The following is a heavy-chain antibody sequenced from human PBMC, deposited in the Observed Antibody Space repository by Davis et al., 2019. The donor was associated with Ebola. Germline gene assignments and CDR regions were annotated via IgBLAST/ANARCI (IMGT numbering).Heavy chain of an antibody. V-gene: IGHV3-23*01. CDR1: GFTFSSYS. CDR3: AKLRVAATLNAFDI. Sequence: GGSLRLSCAASGFTFSSYSMNWVRQAPGKGLEWVSAISGSGGSTYYADSVKGRFTISRDNSKKTLYLQMNSLRAEDTAVYYCAKLRVAATLNAFDIWGQGTMVTVSS. J-gene: IGHJ3*02. D-gene: IGHD2-15*01. CDR2: ISGSGGST.